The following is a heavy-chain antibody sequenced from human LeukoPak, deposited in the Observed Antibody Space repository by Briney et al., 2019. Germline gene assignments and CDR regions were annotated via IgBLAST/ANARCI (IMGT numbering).Heavy chain of an antibody. CDR1: GYTFTSYA. CDR2: ISAYNGNT. Sequence: GASVKVSCKASGYTFTSYAITWVRQAPGQGLEWMGWISAYNGNTNYAQKLQGRVTMTTDTSTSTDYMELRSLRSDDTAVYYCARGGVTTVVTQPSDYWGQGTLVTVSS. V-gene: IGHV1-18*01. CDR3: ARGGVTTVVTQPSDY. J-gene: IGHJ4*02. D-gene: IGHD4-23*01.